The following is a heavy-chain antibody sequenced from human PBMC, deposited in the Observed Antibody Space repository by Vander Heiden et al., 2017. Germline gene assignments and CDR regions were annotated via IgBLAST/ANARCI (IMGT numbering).Heavy chain of an antibody. Sequence: QVQLVESGGGVVQPGRSLRLSCAASGFTFSSYAMHWVRQAPGKGLEWVAVISYDGSNKYYADSVKGRFTISRDNSKNTLYLQMNSLRAEDTAVYYCARVIYDNYYYYGMDVWGQGTTVTVSS. CDR2: ISYDGSNK. V-gene: IGHV3-30*04. D-gene: IGHD5-12*01. J-gene: IGHJ6*02. CDR3: ARVIYDNYYYYGMDV. CDR1: GFTFSSYA.